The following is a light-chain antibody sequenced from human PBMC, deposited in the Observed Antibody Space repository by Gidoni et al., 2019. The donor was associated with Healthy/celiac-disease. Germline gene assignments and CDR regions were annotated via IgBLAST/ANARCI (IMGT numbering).Light chain of an antibody. J-gene: IGKJ1*01. V-gene: IGKV1-27*01. Sequence: DIQMTQSPSSLSASVGDRVTITCRASQGISNYLAWYQQKPGKVPKLLIYAASTLRSGVPSRFSGSGSGTDFTRTISSLQPEDVATYYCQKYNSAPWTFGQGTKVEIK. CDR1: QGISNY. CDR3: QKYNSAPWT. CDR2: AAS.